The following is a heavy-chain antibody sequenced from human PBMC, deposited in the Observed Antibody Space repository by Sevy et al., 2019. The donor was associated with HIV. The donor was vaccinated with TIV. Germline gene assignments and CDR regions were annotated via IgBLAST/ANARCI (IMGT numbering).Heavy chain of an antibody. Sequence: GGSLRLSCIASGFSFRSYWMTWVRQAPGKGLEWVANMYQDGSEKYYVDSVKGRFTISRDNTKNSLYLQMNSLRAEDTAVYYCAREGSYGDYRLPYYYGMDVWGQGTTVTVSS. D-gene: IGHD4-17*01. V-gene: IGHV3-7*01. CDR2: MYQDGSEK. CDR3: AREGSYGDYRLPYYYGMDV. CDR1: GFSFRSYW. J-gene: IGHJ6*02.